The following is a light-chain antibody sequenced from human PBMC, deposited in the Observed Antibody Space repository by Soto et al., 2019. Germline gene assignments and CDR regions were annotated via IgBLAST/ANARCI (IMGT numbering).Light chain of an antibody. CDR2: AAS. Sequence: DIQVTHSPSSLSASLLGSFALSFQTSQRVDSYIHWYQHQSGKPPKLLIYAASTLQDGVPSRFSGGGSGTAFSLIITGLQPGDSATYYCQQTYTSVATFGQGTKVDI. CDR1: QRVDSY. CDR3: QQTYTSVAT. V-gene: IGKV1-39*01. J-gene: IGKJ1*01.